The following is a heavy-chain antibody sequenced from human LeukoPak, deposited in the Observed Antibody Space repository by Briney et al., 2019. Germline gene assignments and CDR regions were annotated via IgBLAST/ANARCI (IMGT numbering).Heavy chain of an antibody. D-gene: IGHD4-17*01. CDR2: ISSSSSYI. CDR1: GLTFSSYS. J-gene: IGHJ4*02. CDR3: ASGYGDYVGYYFDY. Sequence: PGGSLRLSCAASGLTFSSYSMNWVRQAPGKGLEWVSSISSSSSYIYYADSVKGRFTISRDNAKNSLYLQMNSLRAEDTAVYYCASGYGDYVGYYFDYWGQGTLVTVSS. V-gene: IGHV3-21*01.